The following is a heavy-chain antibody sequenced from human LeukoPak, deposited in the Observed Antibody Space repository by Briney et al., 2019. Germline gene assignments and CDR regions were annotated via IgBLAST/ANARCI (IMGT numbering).Heavy chain of an antibody. D-gene: IGHD6-13*01. CDR1: GFTFSSYS. J-gene: IGHJ4*02. CDR2: ISSSSSYI. Sequence: GGSLRLSCAASGFTFSSYSMNWVRQAPGKGLEWVSSISSSSSYIYYADSVKGRFTISRDNAKNSLYLQMNSLRAEDTAVYYCARAVAAGNPHLYYFDYWGQGTLVTVSS. CDR3: ARAVAAGNPHLYYFDY. V-gene: IGHV3-21*01.